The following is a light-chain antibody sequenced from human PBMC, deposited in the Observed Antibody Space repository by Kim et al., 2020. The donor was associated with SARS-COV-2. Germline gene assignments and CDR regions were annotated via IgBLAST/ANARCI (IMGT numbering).Light chain of an antibody. J-gene: IGKJ1*01. CDR3: QQFHILPWT. V-gene: IGKV3-20*01. CDR1: QSFSSNY. CDR2: GAS. Sequence: EVVLTQSPATLSLSPGERATLSCRASQSFSSNYLAWYQQRPGQAPRLLIYGASKRATGIPDRFSGSGSGTDFTLTISRLEPEDVVVYFCQQFHILPWTFGRGTKVDIK.